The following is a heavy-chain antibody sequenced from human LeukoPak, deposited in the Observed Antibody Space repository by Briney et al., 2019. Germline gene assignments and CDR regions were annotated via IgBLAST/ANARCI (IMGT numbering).Heavy chain of an antibody. J-gene: IGHJ1*01. CDR1: GYDFSNSW. CDR2: IYPGDSET. Sequence: GESLKISCEGSGYDFSNSWIGWVRQMPGKGLEWVAIIYPGDSETRYTPSFEGQVTISADKSINTAYLQWSSLKASDSAMYYCASEDEYFQHWGQGTLVTVSS. V-gene: IGHV5-51*01. CDR3: ASEDEYFQH.